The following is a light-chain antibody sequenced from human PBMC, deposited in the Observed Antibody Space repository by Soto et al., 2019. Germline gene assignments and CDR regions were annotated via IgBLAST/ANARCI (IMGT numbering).Light chain of an antibody. CDR1: QSLLHSNGYNY. CDR2: LGS. Sequence: DIVLTQSPLSLPVTPGEPASISCRSSQSLLHSNGYNYLDWYLQKPGQSPQLVIYLGSNRASGVPDRFSGSESGTDITLKMSRVEAQDVVVYYCMQGLDTPFTFGGGTKVEIK. V-gene: IGKV2-28*01. J-gene: IGKJ4*01. CDR3: MQGLDTPFT.